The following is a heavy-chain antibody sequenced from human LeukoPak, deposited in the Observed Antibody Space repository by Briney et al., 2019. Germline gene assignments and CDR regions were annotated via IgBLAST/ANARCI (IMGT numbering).Heavy chain of an antibody. CDR3: ARGDILTGYDHYFDY. J-gene: IGHJ4*02. CDR2: IYSGGST. CDR1: GFTVSSNY. Sequence: PGGSLRLSCAASGFTVSSNYRSWVRQAPGKGLEWVSVIYSGGSTYYADSVKGRFTISRDNSKNTLYLQMNSLRAEDTAVYYCARGDILTGYDHYFDYWGQGTLVTVSS. D-gene: IGHD3-9*01. V-gene: IGHV3-66*01.